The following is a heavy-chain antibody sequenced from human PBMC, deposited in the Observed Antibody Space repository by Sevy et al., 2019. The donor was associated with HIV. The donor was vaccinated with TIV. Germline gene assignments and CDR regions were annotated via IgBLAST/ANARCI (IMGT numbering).Heavy chain of an antibody. CDR3: AREGGTSPTINWFDP. CDR1: GFTFSSYS. Sequence: GGSLRLSCAASGFTFSSYSMNWVRQAPGKGLEWVSSISSSSSYIYYADSVKGRFTISRDNAKNSLYLQMNSLRAEDTAVYYCAREGGTSPTINWFDPWGQGTLVTVSS. D-gene: IGHD1-1*01. J-gene: IGHJ5*02. V-gene: IGHV3-21*01. CDR2: ISSSSSYI.